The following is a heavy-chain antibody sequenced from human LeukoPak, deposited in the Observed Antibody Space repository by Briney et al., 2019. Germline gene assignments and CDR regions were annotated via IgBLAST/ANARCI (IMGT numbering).Heavy chain of an antibody. CDR3: TGRTGDPLIDY. J-gene: IGHJ4*02. D-gene: IGHD7-27*01. CDR1: GFTFSGSA. Sequence: GGSLRLSCAASGFTFSGSAMHWVRQASGKGLEWVGRIRSKANSYATAYAASVKGRFTISRDDSKNTAYLQMNSLKTEDTAVYYCTGRTGDPLIDYWGQGTLVTVSS. V-gene: IGHV3-73*01. CDR2: IRSKANSYAT.